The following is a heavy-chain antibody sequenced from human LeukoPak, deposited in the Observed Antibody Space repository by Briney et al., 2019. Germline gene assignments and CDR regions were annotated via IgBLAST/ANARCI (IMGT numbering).Heavy chain of an antibody. V-gene: IGHV3-21*01. CDR1: GFTFSSYS. J-gene: IGHJ5*02. D-gene: IGHD3-10*01. CDR2: ISSSSSYI. Sequence: GGSLRLSCAASGFTFSSYSMNWVRQAPGKGLEWVSSISSSSSYIYYADSVKGRFTISRDNAKNSLYLQMNSLRAEDTAVYYCARARDPPAVWFGELFTRANWFDPWGQGTLVTVSS. CDR3: ARARDPPAVWFGELFTRANWFDP.